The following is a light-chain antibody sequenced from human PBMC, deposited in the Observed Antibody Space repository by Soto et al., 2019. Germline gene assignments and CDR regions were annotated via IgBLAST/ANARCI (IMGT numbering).Light chain of an antibody. CDR3: QQYGSSFFV. CDR2: GAS. CDR1: QSVSSSY. Sequence: EIVLTQSPGTLSLSPGERATLSCRASQSVSSSYLAWYQQKPGQAPRLLIYGASSRAAGIPDRFSGSGSGTDFTLTISRLESEVFAVYCCQQYGSSFFVLGPGTKVDIK. V-gene: IGKV3-20*01. J-gene: IGKJ3*01.